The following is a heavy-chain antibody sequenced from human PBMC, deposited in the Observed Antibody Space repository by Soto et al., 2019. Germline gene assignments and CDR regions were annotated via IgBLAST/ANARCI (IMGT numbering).Heavy chain of an antibody. CDR3: ARAQSGHDLVWWLDP. J-gene: IGHJ5*02. D-gene: IGHD1-26*01. Sequence: ASVKVSCKAIGYSFTSHYMHWVRQAPGQGLEWMGTIYPGGVNIGYAQKFKGRVTMTKDTSTSTVYMELNSLTSEDTAGYYCARAQSGHDLVWWLDPGGEGTLVTLP. CDR2: IYPGGVNI. CDR1: GYSFTSHY. V-gene: IGHV1-46*03.